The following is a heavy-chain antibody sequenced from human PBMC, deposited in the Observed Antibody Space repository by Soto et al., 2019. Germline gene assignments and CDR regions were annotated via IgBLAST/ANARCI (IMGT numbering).Heavy chain of an antibody. V-gene: IGHV4-59*01. CDR3: ARVGGVAARTFDY. Sequence: PSETLSLTCTVSGGSINYFYWSWIRQPPGKGLEWIGYIYYSGSTDYNPSLKGRVTISVDTSKNQFSLKLRSVTAADTAVYYCARVGGVAARTFDYWGQGTLVTAPQ. CDR2: IYYSGST. D-gene: IGHD6-6*01. J-gene: IGHJ4*02. CDR1: GGSINYFY.